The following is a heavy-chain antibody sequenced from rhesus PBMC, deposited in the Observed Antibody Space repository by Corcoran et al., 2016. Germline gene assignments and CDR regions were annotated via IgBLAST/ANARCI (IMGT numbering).Heavy chain of an antibody. CDR1: GGSISSGYD. V-gene: IGHV4-76*01. CDR3: ARDRVFDY. Sequence: QVQLQESGPGVVKPSETLSLTCAVSGGSISSGYDWSWIRQPPGKGLEWIGYIYGSSGSTNYTPSLTNRVTISKDASKTHFSLKLRSVTAADTAVYYCARDRVFDYWGQGVLVTVSS. J-gene: IGHJ4*01. CDR2: IYGSSGST.